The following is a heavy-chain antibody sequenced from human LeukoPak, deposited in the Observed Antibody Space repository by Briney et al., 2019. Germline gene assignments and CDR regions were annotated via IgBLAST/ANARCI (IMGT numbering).Heavy chain of an antibody. J-gene: IGHJ6*03. CDR1: GYTFTGYQ. CDR2: INPNSGGT. V-gene: IGHV1-2*02. CDR3: VRVQGFYYYYMDV. Sequence: ASVKVSCKASGYTFTGYQMHWVRQAPGQGLEWMGWINPNSGGTNYAQKFQGRVTMTRDTNISTAYMEVSRLRSDDTAVYYCVRVQGFYYYYMDVWGKGTTVTVSS.